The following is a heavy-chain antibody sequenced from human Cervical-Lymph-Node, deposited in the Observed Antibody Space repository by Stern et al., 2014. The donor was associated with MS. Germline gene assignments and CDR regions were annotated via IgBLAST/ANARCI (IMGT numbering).Heavy chain of an antibody. CDR1: GGAFNVYA. V-gene: IGHV1-69*01. Sequence: VQLVESGAEVKKPGSSVKVSCQASGGAFNVYAINWLRQAHGQGLEWMGGIHPIIGIANYAHKFQGRVMITADESTRTSSMQLSSLTSNDTAVYYCARDGRHTNNYGLDVWGQGTTVTVSS. CDR2: IHPIIGIA. J-gene: IGHJ6*02. CDR3: ARDGRHTNNYGLDV.